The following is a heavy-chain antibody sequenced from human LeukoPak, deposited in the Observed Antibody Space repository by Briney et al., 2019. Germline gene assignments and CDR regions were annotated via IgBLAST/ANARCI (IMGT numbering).Heavy chain of an antibody. Sequence: GASVKVSCRASGYTFTDYYIHWVRQAPGQGLEWMGRINPNSGGTDHAHKFRGRVTMTRDTSISTAYMELSSLRSEDTAVYYCASTGGGIDYWGQGTLVTVSS. D-gene: IGHD3-16*01. V-gene: IGHV1-2*06. CDR1: GYTFTDYY. CDR2: INPNSGGT. CDR3: ASTGGGIDY. J-gene: IGHJ4*02.